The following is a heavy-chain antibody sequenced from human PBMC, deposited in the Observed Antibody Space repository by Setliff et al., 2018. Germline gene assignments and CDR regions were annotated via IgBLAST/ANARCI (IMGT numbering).Heavy chain of an antibody. J-gene: IGHJ6*02. D-gene: IGHD3-10*01. CDR1: GGTFDNYG. Sequence: GASVKVSCKASGGTFDNYGISWVRQAPGQGLEWMGGIIPIFGTRNYVQKFQDRVTIAADESTSSAYMELSSLRSEDTAVYYCARGHYHYHIVLYGGEFYYYYMDVWGPGTTGTV. CDR2: IIPIFGTR. V-gene: IGHV1-69*13. CDR3: ARGHYHYHIVLYGGEFYYYYMDV.